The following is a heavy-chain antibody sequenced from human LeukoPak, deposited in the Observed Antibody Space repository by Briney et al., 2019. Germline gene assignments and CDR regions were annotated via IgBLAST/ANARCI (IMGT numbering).Heavy chain of an antibody. Sequence: GGSLRLSCTASGFTLGGHDMHWVRQTTGDGLEWVATVSAGHHAFYAGSVKGRFTVSREDAKNSLYLQMNSLRAGDTAVYYCVREARGYHYTYFDYWGQGSLATVSS. D-gene: IGHD5-18*01. CDR3: VREARGYHYTYFDY. CDR2: VSAGHHA. V-gene: IGHV3-13*01. J-gene: IGHJ4*02. CDR1: GFTLGGHD.